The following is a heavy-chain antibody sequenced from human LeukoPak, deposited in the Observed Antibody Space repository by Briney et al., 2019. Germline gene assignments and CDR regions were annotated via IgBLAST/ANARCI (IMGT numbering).Heavy chain of an antibody. J-gene: IGHJ4*02. CDR1: GFTFSSYS. CDR2: ISSSGTYI. V-gene: IGHV3-21*01. CDR3: ASQYTSSRIFDD. Sequence: GGSLRLSCAASGFTFSSYSMNWVRQAPGKGLEWVSSISSSGTYIYYADSVKGRFTVSRDNAKNSLYLQMNSLRAEDTAVYFCASQYTSSRIFDDWGQGTLVTVSS. D-gene: IGHD6-13*01.